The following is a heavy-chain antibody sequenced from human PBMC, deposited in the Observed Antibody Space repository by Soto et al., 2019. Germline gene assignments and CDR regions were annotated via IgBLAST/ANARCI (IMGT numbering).Heavy chain of an antibody. V-gene: IGHV1-18*01. D-gene: IGHD6-13*01. CDR2: ISAYNGNT. J-gene: IGHJ1*01. CDR3: ARRPRFGLAAAGNPGVAY. CDR1: GYTFTSYG. Sequence: QVQLVQSGAEVKKPGASVKVSCKASGYTFTSYGISWVRQAPGQGLEWMGWISAYNGNTNYAQKLQGRVTMTTDTSTSTAYMELRSLRSADTAAYYRARRPRFGLAAAGNPGVAYWGQGTLVTVSS.